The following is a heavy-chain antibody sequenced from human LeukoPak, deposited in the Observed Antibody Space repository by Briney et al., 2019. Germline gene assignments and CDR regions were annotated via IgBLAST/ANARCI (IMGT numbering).Heavy chain of an antibody. J-gene: IGHJ4*02. V-gene: IGHV3-30*03. CDR2: ISKDGRNE. D-gene: IGHD3-16*01. Sequence: GGSLRLSCAASGFAFSGFDMNWVRQAPGKGLEGVAMISKDGRNEYCVESVTGRVTISRDNSKNTLYLQMNSLRPEGTAVYSCARWIRGTPDYWGQGTLVTVSS. CDR3: ARWIRGTPDY. CDR1: GFAFSGFD.